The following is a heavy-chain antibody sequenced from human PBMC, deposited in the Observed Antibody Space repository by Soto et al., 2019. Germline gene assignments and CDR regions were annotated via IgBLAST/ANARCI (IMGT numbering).Heavy chain of an antibody. Sequence: SETLSLTCTVSGGSISSYYWSWIRQPPGKGLEWIGYIYYSGSTNYNPSLKSRVTISVDTSKNQFSLKLSSVTAADTAVYYCARVSYDFWSGSSSLDYWGQGTLVTV. V-gene: IGHV4-59*01. CDR1: GGSISSYY. J-gene: IGHJ4*02. D-gene: IGHD3-3*01. CDR3: ARVSYDFWSGSSSLDY. CDR2: IYYSGST.